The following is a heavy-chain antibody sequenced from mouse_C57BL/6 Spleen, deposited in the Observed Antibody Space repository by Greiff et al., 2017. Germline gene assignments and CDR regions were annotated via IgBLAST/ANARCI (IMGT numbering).Heavy chain of an antibody. CDR1: GYTFTGYW. J-gene: IGHJ2*01. Sequence: VQGVESGAELMKPGASVKLSCKATGYTFTGYWIAWVKQRPGHGLEWIGEILPGSGSTNYNEKFKGTATFTADTSSNTAYMQLSSLTTEDSAIYYCARWGVTTDYYFDYWGQGTTLTVSS. D-gene: IGHD2-12*01. CDR2: ILPGSGST. V-gene: IGHV1-9*01. CDR3: ARWGVTTDYYFDY.